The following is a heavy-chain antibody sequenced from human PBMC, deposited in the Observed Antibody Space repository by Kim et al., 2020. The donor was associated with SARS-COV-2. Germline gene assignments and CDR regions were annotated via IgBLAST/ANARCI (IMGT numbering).Heavy chain of an antibody. D-gene: IGHD3-22*01. J-gene: IGHJ4*02. CDR1: GYTFTTYY. CDR3: ARNYNSGFDY. CDR2: INPSGGST. V-gene: IGHV1-46*01. Sequence: ASVKVSCKSSGYTFTTYYIHWVRQASGQGLEWMGMINPSGGSTSFAQKFQGRVTMTRDTSTSTAYMELSSLRSEDTAVYYCARNYNSGFDYWGQGTLVTVSS.